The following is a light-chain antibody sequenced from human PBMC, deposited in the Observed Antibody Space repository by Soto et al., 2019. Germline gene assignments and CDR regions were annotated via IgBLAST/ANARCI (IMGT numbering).Light chain of an antibody. CDR1: QSITNY. CDR3: QQRSNWPQIP. Sequence: IVMTQSPATLSLSPGEGATLSCRARQSITNYLAWYQQKPGQAPRLLIYDVSNRATGIPARFSGSGSGTDFTLTISSLEPEDFAVYYCQQRSNWPQIPFGQGTRLEIK. V-gene: IGKV3-11*01. J-gene: IGKJ5*01. CDR2: DVS.